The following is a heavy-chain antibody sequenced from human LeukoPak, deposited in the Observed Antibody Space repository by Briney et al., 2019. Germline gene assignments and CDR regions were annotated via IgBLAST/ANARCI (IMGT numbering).Heavy chain of an antibody. J-gene: IGHJ4*02. V-gene: IGHV3-30*04. Sequence: GGSLRLSCAASGFTFSSYAMHWVRQAPGKGLEWVAVISYDGSNKYYADSVKGRFTISRDNSKNTLYLQMNSLRAEDTAVYYCARGQESYYYDSSGYSSPPFLYWGQGTLVTVSS. CDR1: GFTFSSYA. CDR3: ARGQESYYYDSSGYSSPPFLY. CDR2: ISYDGSNK. D-gene: IGHD3-22*01.